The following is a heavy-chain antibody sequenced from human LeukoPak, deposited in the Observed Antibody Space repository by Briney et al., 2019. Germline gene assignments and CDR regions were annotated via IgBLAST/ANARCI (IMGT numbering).Heavy chain of an antibody. J-gene: IGHJ4*02. Sequence: ASVKVSCKASGYTFTSYGISWVRQAPGQGLEWMGWISTYNGNSDSAQNLQGRVAMTTDTSSSTAYMELRSLVSDDTAVYYGARLGYGANYIDFRGQGTLVTVSS. D-gene: IGHD4/OR15-4a*01. V-gene: IGHV1-18*01. CDR3: ARLGYGANYIDF. CDR2: ISTYNGNS. CDR1: GYTFTSYG.